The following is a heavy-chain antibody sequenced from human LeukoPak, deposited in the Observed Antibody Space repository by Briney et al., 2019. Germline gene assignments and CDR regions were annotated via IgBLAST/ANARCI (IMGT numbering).Heavy chain of an antibody. CDR3: ARDSQPRITMVRGARSGYFDY. J-gene: IGHJ4*02. D-gene: IGHD3-10*01. V-gene: IGHV1-69*04. CDR2: IIPILGIA. CDR1: GGTFSSYA. Sequence: SVKVSCKASGGTFSSYAISWVRQAPGQGLEWMGRIIPILGIANYAQKFQGRVTITADKSTSTAYMELSSLRSEDTAVYYCARDSQPRITMVRGARSGYFDYWGQGTLVTVSS.